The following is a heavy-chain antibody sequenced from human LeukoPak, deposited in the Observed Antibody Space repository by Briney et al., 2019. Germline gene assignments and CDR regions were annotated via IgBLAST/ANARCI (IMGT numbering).Heavy chain of an antibody. D-gene: IGHD2-21*02. Sequence: GGSLRLSCAASGNYWMHWVRQAPGKGLVWVSHINSDGSWTSYADSVKGRFTISKDNAKNTVYLQMNNLRAEDTAVYYCARYVTALDYWGQGTLVTVSS. CDR3: ARYVTALDY. J-gene: IGHJ4*02. V-gene: IGHV3-74*01. CDR2: INSDGSWT. CDR1: GNYW.